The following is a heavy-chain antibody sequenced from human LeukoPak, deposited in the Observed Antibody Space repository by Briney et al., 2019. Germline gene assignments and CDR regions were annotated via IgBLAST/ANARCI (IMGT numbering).Heavy chain of an antibody. CDR1: GGSISSGDYY. CDR3: ARERGRYGSGSYSVDY. CDR2: IYYSGST. V-gene: IGHV4-30-4*08. Sequence: SQTLSLTCTVSGGSISSGDYYWSWIRQPPGKGLEWIGYIYYSGSTYYNPSLKSRVTISVDTSKNQFSLKLSSVTAAGTAVYYCARERGRYGSGSYSVDYWGQGTLVTVSS. J-gene: IGHJ4*02. D-gene: IGHD3-10*01.